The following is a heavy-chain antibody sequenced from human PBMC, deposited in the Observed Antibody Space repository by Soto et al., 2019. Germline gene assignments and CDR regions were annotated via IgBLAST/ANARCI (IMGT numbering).Heavy chain of an antibody. D-gene: IGHD4-17*01. CDR2: IKQDGSEK. CDR1: GFTFSSYW. CDR3: ARGSDTKKDWFSLGVPISFTVTTDY. Sequence: GGSLRLSCAASGFTFSSYWMSWVRQAPGKGLEWVANIKQDGSEKYYVDSVKGRFTISRDNAKNSLYLQMNSLRAEDTAVYYCARGSDTKKDWFSLGVPISFTVTTDYWGQGTLVTVSS. J-gene: IGHJ4*02. V-gene: IGHV3-7*05.